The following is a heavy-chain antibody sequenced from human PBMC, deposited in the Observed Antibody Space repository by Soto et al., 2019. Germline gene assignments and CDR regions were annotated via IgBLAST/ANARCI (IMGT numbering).Heavy chain of an antibody. CDR2: IYSSELT. CDR3: ASEAMRDLWSDGRDV. Sequence: QVQLQESGPGLVKPSQTLSLTCTVSGGSISSADYCWSWVRQPPGKGLEWIGSIYSSELTYYNPSLQSRVTIPADTSKKQFSLKVSSVTAADTAVYYCASEAMRDLWSDGRDVWGQGTTVTVSS. CDR1: GGSISSADYC. J-gene: IGHJ6*02. D-gene: IGHD3-3*01. V-gene: IGHV4-30-4*01.